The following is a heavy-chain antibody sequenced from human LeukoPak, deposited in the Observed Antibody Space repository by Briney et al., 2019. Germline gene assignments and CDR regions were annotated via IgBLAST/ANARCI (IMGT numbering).Heavy chain of an antibody. CDR3: ARALPHRRLMDTTMEQHWFDP. CDR2: INPSGGNT. Sequence: ASVKVSCKASGYTFTSYYMHWVRQAPGQGLEWMGIINPSGGNTNYAQKFQGRVTMTRDMSTSTVYMELSSLRSEDTAMYYCARALPHRRLMDTTMEQHWFDPWGQGTLVTVSS. V-gene: IGHV1-46*01. D-gene: IGHD5-18*01. J-gene: IGHJ5*02. CDR1: GYTFTSYY.